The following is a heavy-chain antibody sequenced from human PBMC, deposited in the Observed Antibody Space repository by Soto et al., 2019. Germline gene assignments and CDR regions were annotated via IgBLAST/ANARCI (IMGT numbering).Heavy chain of an antibody. V-gene: IGHV4-39*01. D-gene: IGHD2-21*01. Sequence: SETLSLTCTVSGGSISSSSYHWGWIRQPPGKGPEWIGSIYYSGTTYYNPPLKSRVTISVDTSKNQFSLKLSSVTAADTAVYYCARLGAYYQSLDPWGQGTVVTVSS. J-gene: IGHJ5*02. CDR1: GGSISSSSYH. CDR2: IYYSGTT. CDR3: ARLGAYYQSLDP.